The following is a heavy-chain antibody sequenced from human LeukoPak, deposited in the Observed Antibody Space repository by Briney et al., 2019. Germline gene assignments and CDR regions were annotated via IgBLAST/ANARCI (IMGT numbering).Heavy chain of an antibody. D-gene: IGHD1-1*01. CDR3: ATKTGFDD. V-gene: IGHV3-21*01. CDR2: ITSSGTYI. CDR1: GFTFSSHT. Sequence: GGSLRLSCAASGFTFSSHTMNWVRRAPGKGLEWVSSITSSGTYIYYADSLKGRFTISRDNAKDSLYLQMNSLRAEDTAVYYCATKTGFDDWGQGTLVTVSP. J-gene: IGHJ4*02.